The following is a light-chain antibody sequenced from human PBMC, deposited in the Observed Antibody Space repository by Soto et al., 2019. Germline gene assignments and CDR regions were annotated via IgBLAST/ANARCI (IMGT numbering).Light chain of an antibody. Sequence: EIVLTQSPATLSLSPGERATLSCRASQSLDNYLAWYQHKPGQAPRLLIYDASTRATDIPARFSGSGSGTDFNLHISSLEPEDFAVYYCQQRGHWPSFGGGTKVEIK. CDR2: DAS. J-gene: IGKJ4*01. V-gene: IGKV3-11*01. CDR1: QSLDNY. CDR3: QQRGHWPS.